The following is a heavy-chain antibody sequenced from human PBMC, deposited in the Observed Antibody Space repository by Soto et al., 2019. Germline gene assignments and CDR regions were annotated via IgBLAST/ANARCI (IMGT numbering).Heavy chain of an antibody. Sequence: NPSETLSLTCTVSGDSIGSDTYYWGWIRQPPGKGLEWIASVYYSGSTYYNPSLKSRVTISADTSKDQFSLKLTSVTAADTAVYYCARLHCSSTSCYSYYYYYMDVWGKGTTVTVSS. CDR1: GDSIGSDTYY. J-gene: IGHJ6*03. V-gene: IGHV4-39*01. CDR3: ARLHCSSTSCYSYYYYYMDV. D-gene: IGHD2-2*01. CDR2: VYYSGST.